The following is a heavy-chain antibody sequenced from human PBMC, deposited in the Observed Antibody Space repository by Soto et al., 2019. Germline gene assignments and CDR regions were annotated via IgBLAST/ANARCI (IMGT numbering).Heavy chain of an antibody. D-gene: IGHD3-22*01. CDR2: ISFDEAKDK. J-gene: IGHJ6*02. CDR3: AKGTYGGSAPYDYGMDV. CDR1: GFTFIDYG. V-gene: IGHV3-30*18. Sequence: VQLVESGGGVVQPGGSLTLSCVGSGFTFIDYGMHWVRKAPGKGLEWLTFISFDEAKDKYYSAPVRGRFSISRDNSRDTLSLQMNSLRSDDTAVYYCAKGTYGGSAPYDYGMDVWGQGTTVTVSS.